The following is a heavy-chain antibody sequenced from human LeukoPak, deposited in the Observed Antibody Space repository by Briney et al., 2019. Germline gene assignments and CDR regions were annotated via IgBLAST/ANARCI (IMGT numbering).Heavy chain of an antibody. V-gene: IGHV4-30-2*01. J-gene: IGHJ3*02. D-gene: IGHD1-1*01. CDR3: ARAARGVEGTGAFDN. Sequence: SETLSLTCTVSGGSISSGGYYWSWIRQPPGKGLEWIGYIYHSGSTYYNPSLKSRVTISVDRSKNQFSLKLSSVTAADTAVYYCARAARGVEGTGAFDNWGQGTMVTVSS. CDR2: IYHSGST. CDR1: GGSISSGGYY.